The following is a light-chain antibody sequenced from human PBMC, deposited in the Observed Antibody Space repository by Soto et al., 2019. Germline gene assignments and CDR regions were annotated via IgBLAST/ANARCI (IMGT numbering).Light chain of an antibody. CDR2: DVT. CDR1: SSDVGGYNH. V-gene: IGLV2-11*01. CDR3: CSYADGFYV. J-gene: IGLJ1*01. Sequence: QSALTQPRSMSGSPGQSVTISCTGTSSDVGGYNHVSWYQQYPGKAPRLMIYDVTKRPSGVPDRFSGSKCGNTASLTISGLQAEDEADYYCCSYADGFYVFGTGTKVTVL.